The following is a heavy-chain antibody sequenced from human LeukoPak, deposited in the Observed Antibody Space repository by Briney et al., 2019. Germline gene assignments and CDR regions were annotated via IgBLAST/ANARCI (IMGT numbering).Heavy chain of an antibody. D-gene: IGHD5-12*01. CDR1: GGSISSYY. J-gene: IGHJ4*02. V-gene: IGHV4-4*07. CDR2: IYTSGST. Sequence: SETLSLTCTVSGGSISSYYWSWIRQPAGKGLEWIGRIYTSGSTNYNPSLKSRVTISVDTSKNQFSLKLSSVTAADTAVYYCARDLGYSGYELFDYWGQGTLVTVSS. CDR3: ARDLGYSGYELFDY.